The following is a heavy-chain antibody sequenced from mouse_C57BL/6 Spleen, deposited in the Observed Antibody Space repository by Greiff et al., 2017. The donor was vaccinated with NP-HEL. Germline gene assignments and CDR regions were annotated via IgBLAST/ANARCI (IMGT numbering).Heavy chain of an antibody. J-gene: IGHJ1*03. D-gene: IGHD1-1*01. Sequence: QVQLQQSGPELVKPGASVKISCKASGYAFSSSWMNWVKQRPGKGLEWIGRIYPGDGDTNYNGKFKGKATLTADKSSSTAYMQLSSLTSEDSAVYFCARYTVVSHWYFDVWGTGTTVTVSS. CDR2: IYPGDGDT. CDR3: ARYTVVSHWYFDV. V-gene: IGHV1-82*01. CDR1: GYAFSSSW.